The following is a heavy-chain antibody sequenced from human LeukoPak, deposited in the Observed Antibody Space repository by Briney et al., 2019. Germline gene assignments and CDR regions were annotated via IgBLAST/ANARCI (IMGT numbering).Heavy chain of an antibody. CDR3: ARRNTVTTGGYYYYGMDV. CDR2: IYPGDSDT. Sequence: PGESLKISCKGSGYSFTSYWIGWVRQMPGKGLEWMGIIYPGDSDTRYSPSFQGQVTISADKSISTAYLQWSSLKASDTAMYYCARRNTVTTGGYYYYGMDVWGQGTTVTVSS. D-gene: IGHD4-17*01. V-gene: IGHV5-51*01. CDR1: GYSFTSYW. J-gene: IGHJ6*02.